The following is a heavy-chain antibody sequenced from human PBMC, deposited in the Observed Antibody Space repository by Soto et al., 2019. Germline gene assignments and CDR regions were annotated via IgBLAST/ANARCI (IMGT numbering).Heavy chain of an antibody. D-gene: IGHD1-20*01. Sequence: SETLSLPCTVSGGSISSSSYYWGWIRQPPGKGLEWIGSIYYSGYTYYNPSLKSRVTISVDTSKNQFSLKLCSVTAADPAVYYCARYNVPLYVGYHYDMDVSSRGTTVTVSS. CDR3: ARYNVPLYVGYHYDMDV. V-gene: IGHV4-39*01. CDR1: GGSISSSSYY. J-gene: IGHJ6*02. CDR2: IYYSGYT.